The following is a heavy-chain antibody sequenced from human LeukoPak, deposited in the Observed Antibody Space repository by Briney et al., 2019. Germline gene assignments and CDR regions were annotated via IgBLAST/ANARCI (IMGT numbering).Heavy chain of an antibody. D-gene: IGHD1-26*01. CDR3: ARDYGSYYGFDY. V-gene: IGHV3-21*01. J-gene: IGHJ4*02. CDR2: ISSSSSYI. CDR1: GFTFSTYS. Sequence: PGGSLRLSCAASGFTFSTYSMNWVRQAPGKGLEWASSISSSSSYIYYADSVKGRFTISRDNVKNSLYLQMNSLRAEDTAVYYCARDYGSYYGFDYWGQGTLVTVSS.